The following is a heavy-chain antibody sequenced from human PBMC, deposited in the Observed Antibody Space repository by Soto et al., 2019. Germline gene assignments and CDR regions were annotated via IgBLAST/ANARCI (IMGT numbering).Heavy chain of an antibody. CDR3: AKDTGRGGGSVFDY. J-gene: IGHJ4*02. Sequence: GGSLRLSCAPSGFIFSNYAMSWVRQARGKGLEWVSAISGSGADTYYTESVKGRFTISRDNFKNTLYLQMNSLRAEDTAVYYCAKDTGRGGGSVFDYWGQGTLVTV. CDR1: GFIFSNYA. D-gene: IGHD2-15*01. V-gene: IGHV3-23*01. CDR2: ISGSGADT.